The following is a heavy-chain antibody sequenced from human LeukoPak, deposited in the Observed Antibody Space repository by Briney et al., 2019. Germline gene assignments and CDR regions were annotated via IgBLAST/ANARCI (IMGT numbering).Heavy chain of an antibody. Sequence: PGGPLRLSCTASGFTFGDYAMSWVRQAPGKGLEWVGFIRSKAYGGTTEYAASVKGRFTISRDDSKSIAYLQMNSLKTEDTAVYYCARVVTAIPFGYYNYGMDVWGQGTTVTVSS. D-gene: IGHD2-21*02. CDR3: ARVVTAIPFGYYNYGMDV. CDR1: GFTFGDYA. J-gene: IGHJ6*02. CDR2: IRSKAYGGTT. V-gene: IGHV3-49*04.